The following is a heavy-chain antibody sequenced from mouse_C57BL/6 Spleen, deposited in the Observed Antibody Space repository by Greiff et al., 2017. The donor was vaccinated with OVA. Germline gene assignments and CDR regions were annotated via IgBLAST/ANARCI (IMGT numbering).Heavy chain of an antibody. CDR1: GFTFSDYG. D-gene: IGHD1-2*01. V-gene: IGHV5-17*01. CDR3: ARQYYGPFDY. J-gene: IGHJ2*01. CDR2: ISSGSSTI. Sequence: EVMLVESGGGLVKPGGSLKLSCAASGFTFSDYGMHWVRQAPEKGLEWVAYISSGSSTIYYADTVKGRFTISRDNAKNTLFLQMTSLRSEDTAMYYCARQYYGPFDYWGQGTTLTVSS.